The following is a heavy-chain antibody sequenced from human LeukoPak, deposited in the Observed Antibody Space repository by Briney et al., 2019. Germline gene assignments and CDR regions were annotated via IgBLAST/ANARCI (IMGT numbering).Heavy chain of an antibody. CDR1: GLTFSSYW. J-gene: IGHJ4*02. V-gene: IGHV3-7*01. CDR2: IKQDGSET. CDR3: ARAPRPTYYDFGSGYLYYFDY. D-gene: IGHD3-3*01. Sequence: PGGSLRLSCAASGLTFSSYWMSWVRQAPGKGLEWVANIKQDGSETYYVDSVKGRFTTSRDNAKNSLYLQMNSLRAEDTAVYYCARAPRPTYYDFGSGYLYYFDYWSQGSLVTVSS.